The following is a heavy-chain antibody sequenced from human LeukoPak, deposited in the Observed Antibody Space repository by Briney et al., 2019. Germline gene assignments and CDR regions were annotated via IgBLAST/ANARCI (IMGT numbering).Heavy chain of an antibody. CDR1: GGSISSYY. V-gene: IGHV4-59*01. CDR3: ARGGFELGFDY. Sequence: SETLSLTCIVSGGSISSYYWSWIRQPPGKGLEWIGYIYYSGSTNYNPSLKSRVTISVDTSKNQFSLKLSSVTAADTAVYYCARGGFELGFDYWGQGTLVTVSS. D-gene: IGHD3-10*01. J-gene: IGHJ4*02. CDR2: IYYSGST.